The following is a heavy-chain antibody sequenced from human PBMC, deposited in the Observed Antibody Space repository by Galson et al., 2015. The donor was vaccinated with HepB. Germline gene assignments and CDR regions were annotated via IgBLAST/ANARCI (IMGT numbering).Heavy chain of an antibody. CDR2: ISGSGGST. J-gene: IGHJ6*02. V-gene: IGHV3-23*01. CDR1: GFTFSSYA. Sequence: SLRLSCAASGFTFSSYAMSWVRQAPGKRLEWVSAISGSGGSTYYADSVKGRFTISRDNSKNTLYLQMNSLRAEDTAVYYCAKAVGSGYCSSTSCYGGLYYYYGMDVWGQGTTVTVSS. CDR3: AKAVGSGYCSSTSCYGGLYYYYGMDV. D-gene: IGHD2-2*01.